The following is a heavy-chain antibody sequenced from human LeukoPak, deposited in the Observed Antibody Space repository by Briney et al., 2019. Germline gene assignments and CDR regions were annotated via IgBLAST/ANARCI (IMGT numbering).Heavy chain of an antibody. V-gene: IGHV3-33*01. CDR1: GFTFNHCG. CDR2: IWSDGTNQ. CDR3: ARDAQRGFDYSNSLEY. Sequence: GGSLRLSCAAAGFTFNHCGMHWVRQAPGKGLEWVAVIWSDGTNQYYAGSVKGRFTISRDDSGNTVYLQMNSLRPEDTGVYYCARDAQRGFDYSNSLEYWGKGTPVTVST. D-gene: IGHD4-11*01. J-gene: IGHJ4*02.